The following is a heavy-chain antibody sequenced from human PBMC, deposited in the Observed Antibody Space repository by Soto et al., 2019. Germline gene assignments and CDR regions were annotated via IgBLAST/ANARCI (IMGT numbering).Heavy chain of an antibody. Sequence: SVKVSCKASGGTFSSYTISWVRQAPGQGLEWIGRIIPILGIANYAKKYQGRVTMTRNTSTSTAYMELNSLTNEYTAVYYCARGDQFGFGVDYWGQGTPVTVSS. J-gene: IGHJ4*02. CDR1: GGTFSSYT. D-gene: IGHD3-10*01. CDR3: ARGDQFGFGVDY. CDR2: IIPILGIA. V-gene: IGHV1-69*02.